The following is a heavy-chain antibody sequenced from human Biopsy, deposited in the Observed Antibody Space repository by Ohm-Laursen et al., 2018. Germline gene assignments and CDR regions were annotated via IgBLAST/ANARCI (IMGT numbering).Heavy chain of an antibody. D-gene: IGHD6-19*01. J-gene: IGHJ4*02. CDR2: INPSGSTT. CDR1: GYSFTSYY. CDR3: ARNTGWYGDLYYFDY. V-gene: IGHV1-46*01. Sequence: GASVKVSCKVSGYSFTSYYMHWVRQAPGQGLEWMGMINPSGSTTSYPQIFQGRVTMTRDTSKSTVYMELSSLRSADTAVYFRARNTGWYGDLYYFDYWGQGTLVTVSS.